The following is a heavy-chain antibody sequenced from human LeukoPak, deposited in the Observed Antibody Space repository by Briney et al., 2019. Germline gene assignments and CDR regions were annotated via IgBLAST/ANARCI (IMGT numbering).Heavy chain of an antibody. V-gene: IGHV3-74*01. CDR2: INSDGRST. CDR1: GFTFTNFG. CDR3: TRNYNGMSY. J-gene: IGHJ4*02. Sequence: AGGSLRLSCVASGFTFTNFGMMWVRQAPGKGPVWVSYINSDGRSTTYADSVKGRFTISRDNAKNTLYLQMNSLRAEDTAIYYCTRNYNGMSYWGQGTLVIVSS. D-gene: IGHD1-26*01.